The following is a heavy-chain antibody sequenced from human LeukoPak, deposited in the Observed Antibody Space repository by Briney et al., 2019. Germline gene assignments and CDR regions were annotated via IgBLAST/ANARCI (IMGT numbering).Heavy chain of an antibody. J-gene: IGHJ6*03. CDR1: GGSISSYY. V-gene: IGHV4-4*07. Sequence: SETLSLTCTVSGGSISSYYWSWIRQPAGKGLEWIGRIYTSGSTNYNPSLKGRVTMSVDTSKNQFSLKLSSVTAADTAVYYCARDLKPPQVTKKAYYYYMDVWGKGTTVTVSS. CDR2: IYTSGST. CDR3: ARDLKPPQVTKKAYYYYMDV. D-gene: IGHD4-11*01.